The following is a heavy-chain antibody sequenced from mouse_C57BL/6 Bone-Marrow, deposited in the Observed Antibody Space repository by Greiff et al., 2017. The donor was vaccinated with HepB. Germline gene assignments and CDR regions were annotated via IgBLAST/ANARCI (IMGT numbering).Heavy chain of an antibody. CDR1: GYTFTSYW. D-gene: IGHD1-1*01. V-gene: IGHV1-64*01. Sequence: VQLQQPGAELVKPGASVKLSCKASGYTFTSYWMHWVKQRPGQGLEWIGMIHPNSGSTNYNEKFKSKATLTVDKSSSTAYMQLSSLTSEDSAVYYCARKNYYGSSYSAMDYWGQGTSVTVSS. J-gene: IGHJ4*01. CDR2: IHPNSGST. CDR3: ARKNYYGSSYSAMDY.